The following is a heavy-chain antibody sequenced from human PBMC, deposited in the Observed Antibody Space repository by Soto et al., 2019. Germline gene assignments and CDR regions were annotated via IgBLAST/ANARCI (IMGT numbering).Heavy chain of an antibody. Sequence: ASVKVSCKASGYTFTSYDINWVRQATGQGLEWMGWMNPNSGNTNYAQKLQGRVTMTTDTSTSTAYMELRSLRSDDTAVYYCARHFSSSSQYYYGMDVWGQGTTVPVSS. D-gene: IGHD6-13*01. V-gene: IGHV1-18*01. CDR2: MNPNSGNT. J-gene: IGHJ6*02. CDR3: ARHFSSSSQYYYGMDV. CDR1: GYTFTSYD.